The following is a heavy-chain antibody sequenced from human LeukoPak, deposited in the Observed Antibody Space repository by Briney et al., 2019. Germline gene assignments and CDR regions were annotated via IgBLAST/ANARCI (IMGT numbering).Heavy chain of an antibody. CDR2: ISRSISYI. V-gene: IGHV3-21*01. CDR3: ARDPGYSGYDYVPEISSGDY. Sequence: GGSLRLSCAASGFTFSSYSMNWVRQAPGKGLEWVSSISRSISYIYHADSVKGRFTISRDNAKNSLYLQMNSLRAEDTAVYYCARDPGYSGYDYVPEISSGDYWGQGTLVTVSS. CDR1: GFTFSSYS. D-gene: IGHD5-12*01. J-gene: IGHJ4*02.